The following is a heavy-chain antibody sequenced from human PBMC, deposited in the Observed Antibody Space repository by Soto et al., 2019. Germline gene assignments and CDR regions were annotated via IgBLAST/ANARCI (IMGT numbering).Heavy chain of an antibody. CDR1: GCTFTSYG. CDR2: ISAYNGNT. D-gene: IGHD4-17*01. Sequence: VASVKVSCKASGCTFTSYGISWVRQAPGQGLEWMGWISAYNGNTNYAQKLQGRVTMTTDTSTSTAYMELRSLRSDDTAVYYCARVRGYYGGNRHFDYWGQGTLVTVSS. V-gene: IGHV1-18*04. CDR3: ARVRGYYGGNRHFDY. J-gene: IGHJ4*02.